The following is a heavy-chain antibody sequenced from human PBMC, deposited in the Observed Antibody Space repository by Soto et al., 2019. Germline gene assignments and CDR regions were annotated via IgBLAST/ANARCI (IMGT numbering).Heavy chain of an antibody. CDR3: ARGSLPDSGDPLLYFDY. D-gene: IGHD4-17*01. CDR2: IIPIFGTA. V-gene: IGHV1-69*12. J-gene: IGHJ4*02. CDR1: GGTFSSYA. Sequence: QVQLVXSGAEVKKPGSSVKVSCKASGGTFSSYAISWVRQAPGQGLEWMGGIIPIFGTANYAQKFQGRVRSTAVDTTSTAYMELRSLRSEDTAVYYCARGSLPDSGDPLLYFDYWGQGTLVTVSS.